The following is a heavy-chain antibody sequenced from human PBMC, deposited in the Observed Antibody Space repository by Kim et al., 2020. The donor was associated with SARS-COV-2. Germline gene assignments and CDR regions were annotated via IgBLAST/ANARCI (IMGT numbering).Heavy chain of an antibody. CDR3: ASPIAAANTLGSDYFHY. D-gene: IGHD6-13*01. Sequence: ASVKVSCKASGYTFTSYAMNWMRQAPGQRLEWMGWINGGDGYTQGSQKFQGRVTFTRDTSASTAYMELSSLRSEDTAVYYCASPIAAANTLGSDYFHYWGQGTLVTVSS. CDR2: INGGDGYT. CDR1: GYTFTSYA. V-gene: IGHV1-3*01. J-gene: IGHJ4*02.